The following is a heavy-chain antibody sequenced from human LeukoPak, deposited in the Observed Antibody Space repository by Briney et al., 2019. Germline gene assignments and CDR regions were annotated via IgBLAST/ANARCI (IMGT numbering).Heavy chain of an antibody. V-gene: IGHV4-4*07. D-gene: IGHD2-8*01. CDR1: GGSISSYY. Sequence: SETLSLTCTVSGGSISSYYWSWIRQPAGKGLEWIGRIYTSGSTNYNPSLKSRVTMSVDTSKSQFSLKLSSVTAADTAVYYCARERYCTNGVCSFLDYWGQGTLVTVSS. CDR3: ARERYCTNGVCSFLDY. CDR2: IYTSGST. J-gene: IGHJ4*02.